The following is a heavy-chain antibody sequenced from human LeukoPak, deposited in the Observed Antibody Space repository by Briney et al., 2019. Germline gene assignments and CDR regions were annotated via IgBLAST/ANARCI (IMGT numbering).Heavy chain of an antibody. D-gene: IGHD3-10*02. CDR2: ISTRGSTI. J-gene: IGHJ6*04. V-gene: IGHV3-48*03. CDR3: AELGITMIGGV. Sequence: GGSLRLSCAASGCTSSSYEMNWVRQAPGKGLEWVSYISTRGSTIYYADSVKGRFTISRDNGKNSLWLQANSQRGEDPGVNYCAELGITMIGGVWGKGTTVTISS. CDR1: GCTSSSYE.